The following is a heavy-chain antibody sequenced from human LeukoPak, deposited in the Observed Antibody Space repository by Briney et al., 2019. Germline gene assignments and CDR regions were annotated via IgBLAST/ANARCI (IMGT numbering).Heavy chain of an antibody. J-gene: IGHJ4*02. CDR2: ISYDGSNK. V-gene: IGHV3-30*18. Sequence: GGSLRLSCAASGLTFSSYGMHRVRQAPGKGLEWVAVISYDGSNKYYADSVKGRFTISRDNSKNTLYLQMNSLRAEDTAVYYCAKDGEATYSSGWYGYFDYWGQGTLVTVSS. CDR3: AKDGEATYSSGWYGYFDY. D-gene: IGHD6-19*01. CDR1: GLTFSSYG.